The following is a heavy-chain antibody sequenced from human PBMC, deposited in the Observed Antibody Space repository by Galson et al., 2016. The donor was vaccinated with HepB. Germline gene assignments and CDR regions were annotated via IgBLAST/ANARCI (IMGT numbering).Heavy chain of an antibody. J-gene: IGHJ3*02. D-gene: IGHD3-9*01. CDR2: IYWDDDK. V-gene: IGHV2-5*02. CDR3: AHLTQLKYYDILTGYLHAFDI. CDR1: GFSLSPSGVG. Sequence: PALVKPTQTLTLTCTFSGFSLSPSGVGVAWIRQPPGKALEWLALIYWDDDKRYSPSLKSRLTITKDTSKNQVVLTMTNMDPVDTATYYCAHLTQLKYYDILTGYLHAFDIWGQGTMVTVSS.